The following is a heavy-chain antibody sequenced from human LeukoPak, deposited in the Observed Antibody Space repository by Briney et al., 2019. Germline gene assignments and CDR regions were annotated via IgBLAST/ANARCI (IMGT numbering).Heavy chain of an antibody. CDR3: ASARHGNCVWDY. CDR1: AYNSNYW. V-gene: IGHV5-51*01. J-gene: IGHJ4*02. D-gene: IGHD3-16*01. CDR2: IYSGDSQT. Sequence: GESLKISCQGSAYNSNYWIGWVRQMPGKGLEWMGIIYSGDSQTRYSPSFQGRVTISADKSIITAYLQWSSLEASDTAMYYCASARHGNCVWDYWGQGTLVIVSS.